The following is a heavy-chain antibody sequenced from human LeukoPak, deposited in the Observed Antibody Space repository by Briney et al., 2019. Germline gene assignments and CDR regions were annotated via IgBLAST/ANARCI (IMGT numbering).Heavy chain of an antibody. CDR2: IYYTGST. D-gene: IGHD3-10*01. J-gene: IGHJ5*02. CDR1: GGSMTSYC. Sequence: SETLSLTCTVSGGSMTSYCWSWIRQPPGKGLEWIGCIYYTGSTNYNPSLRSRVTISVDTSKNQFSLKLSSVTAADTAVYYCARGDTMLRGVIDEIDPWGQGTLVTVSS. V-gene: IGHV4-59*01. CDR3: ARGDTMLRGVIDEIDP.